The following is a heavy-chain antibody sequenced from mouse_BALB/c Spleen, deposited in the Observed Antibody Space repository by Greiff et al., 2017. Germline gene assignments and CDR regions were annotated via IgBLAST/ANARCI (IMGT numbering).Heavy chain of an antibody. D-gene: IGHD1-2*01. CDR3: ARNIMTTAYAMDY. J-gene: IGHJ4*01. Sequence: EVQLVESGGDLVKPGGSLKLSCAASGFTFSSYGMSWVRQTPDKRLEWVATISSGGSYTYYPDSVKGRFTISRDNAKNTLYLQMSSLKSEDTAMYYCARNIMTTAYAMDYWGQGTSV. CDR1: GFTFSSYG. CDR2: ISSGGSYT. V-gene: IGHV5-6*01.